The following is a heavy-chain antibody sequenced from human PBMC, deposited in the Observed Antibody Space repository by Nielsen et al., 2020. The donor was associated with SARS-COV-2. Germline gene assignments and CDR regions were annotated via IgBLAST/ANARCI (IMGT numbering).Heavy chain of an antibody. CDR2: TRNKANSYTT. D-gene: IGHD3-22*01. CDR1: GFTFSDHY. Sequence: GESLKISCAASGFTFSDHYMDWVRQAPGKGLEWVGRTRNKANSYTTEYAASVKGRFTISRDDSKNSLYLQMNSLKTEDTAVYYCARTDYYDSSGYYPWGQGTLVTVPS. V-gene: IGHV3-72*01. J-gene: IGHJ5*02. CDR3: ARTDYYDSSGYYP.